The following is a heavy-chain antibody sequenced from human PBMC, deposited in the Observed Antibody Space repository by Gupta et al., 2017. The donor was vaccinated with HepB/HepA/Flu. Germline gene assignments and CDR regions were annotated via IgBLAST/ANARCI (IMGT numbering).Heavy chain of an antibody. CDR1: GYSFTSYW. CDR3: ARLAVASSADYYYYYYMDV. Sequence: EVQLVQSGAEVKKPGESLKISCTGSGYSFTSYWIGWVRQMPGKGLEWMGIIYPGDSDTRYSPSFQGQVTISADKSISTAYLQWSSLKASDTAMYYCARLAVASSADYYYYYYMDVWGKGTTVTVSS. J-gene: IGHJ6*03. V-gene: IGHV5-51*01. CDR2: IYPGDSDT. D-gene: IGHD3-3*02.